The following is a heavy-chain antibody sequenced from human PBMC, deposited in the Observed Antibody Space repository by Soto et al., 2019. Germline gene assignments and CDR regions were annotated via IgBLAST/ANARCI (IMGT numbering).Heavy chain of an antibody. CDR3: ARRHLAVAVSPWFDP. V-gene: IGHV2-26*01. D-gene: IGHD6-19*01. CDR2: IDSSGEK. Sequence: QVTLKESGPVLVKPTETLTLRCNGSGLSITDSEMGVSWIRQPPGQPLEWLAHIDSSGEKSYRTFLKSRLAISKDTSKSQIVLTMTNMDPADTATYYCARRHLAVAVSPWFDPWGQGIPVTVSS. J-gene: IGHJ5*02. CDR1: GLSITDSEMG.